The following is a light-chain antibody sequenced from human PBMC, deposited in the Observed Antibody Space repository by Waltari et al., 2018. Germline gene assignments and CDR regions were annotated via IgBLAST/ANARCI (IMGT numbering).Light chain of an antibody. CDR2: WAS. CDR1: QSVLYSSNNKNY. V-gene: IGKV4-1*01. Sequence: DVVMTQSADSLAVSLGERATLHCKSSQSVLYSSNNKNYLAWYQQKPGQPPKLLIYWASTRESGVPDRFTGSGSGTDFTLTISSLQAEDVAVYYCQQYYSIPLTFGGGTTVEIK. CDR3: QQYYSIPLT. J-gene: IGKJ4*01.